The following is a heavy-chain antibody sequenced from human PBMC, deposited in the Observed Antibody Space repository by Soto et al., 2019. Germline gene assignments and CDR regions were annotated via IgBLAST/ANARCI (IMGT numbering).Heavy chain of an antibody. V-gene: IGHV1-18*01. CDR2: ISAYSGNT. Sequence: ASVKVSCKASGYTFTSYGISWVRQAPGQGLEWMGWISAYSGNTNYAQKLQGRVTMTTDTSTSTAYMELRSLRSDDTAVYYCARDEGGVYYYDSSGTRPLFDPWGQGTLVTVSS. CDR3: ARDEGGVYYYDSSGTRPLFDP. J-gene: IGHJ5*02. D-gene: IGHD3-22*01. CDR1: GYTFTSYG.